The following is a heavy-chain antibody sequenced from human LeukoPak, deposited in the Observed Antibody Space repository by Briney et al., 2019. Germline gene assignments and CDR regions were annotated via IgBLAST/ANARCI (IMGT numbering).Heavy chain of an antibody. CDR3: ARENWNPSVFDY. V-gene: IGHV4-59*01. D-gene: IGHD1-1*01. Sequence: SETLSLTCTVSGGSISSYYWSWIRQPPGKGLEWIGYIYYSGSTNYNPSLKSRVTISVDTSKNQFSLKLSSVTAADTAVYYYARENWNPSVFDYWGQGTLVTVSS. J-gene: IGHJ4*02. CDR2: IYYSGST. CDR1: GGSISSYY.